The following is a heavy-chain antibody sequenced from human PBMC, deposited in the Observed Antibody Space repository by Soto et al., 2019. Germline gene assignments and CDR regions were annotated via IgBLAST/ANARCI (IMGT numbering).Heavy chain of an antibody. CDR2: IYYSGST. Sequence: SETLCLTCTVSGGSISSSSYYWGLIRQPPGKGLEWIGSIYYSGSTYYNPSLKSRVTISVDKSKNQFSLKLSSVTAADTAVYYFFFNAKGSSKMSIVYWGQGILVTVSS. J-gene: IGHJ4*02. CDR1: GGSISSSSYY. D-gene: IGHD6-13*01. V-gene: IGHV4-39*07. CDR3: FFNAKGSSKMSIVY.